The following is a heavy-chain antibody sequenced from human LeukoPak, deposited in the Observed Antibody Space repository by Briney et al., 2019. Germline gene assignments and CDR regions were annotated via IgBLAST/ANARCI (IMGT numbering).Heavy chain of an antibody. CDR2: ISGSGGST. V-gene: IGHV3-23*01. J-gene: IGHJ4*02. CDR1: GFTFSSYA. Sequence: GGSLRLSCAASGFTFSSYAMSWVRQAPGKGLEWVSAISGSGGSTYYADSVKGRFTISRDNSKNTVYLQINSLRAEDTAIYYCARDWAGGYGDYVGYWGQGTLVTVSS. D-gene: IGHD4/OR15-4a*01. CDR3: ARDWAGGYGDYVGY.